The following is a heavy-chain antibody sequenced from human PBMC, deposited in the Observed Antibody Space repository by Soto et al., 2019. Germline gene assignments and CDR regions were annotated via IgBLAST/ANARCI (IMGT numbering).Heavy chain of an antibody. J-gene: IGHJ4*02. V-gene: IGHV3-23*01. D-gene: IGHD3-10*01. CDR2: ISGSGGST. CDR3: AKDSTSFSPHDLWFGELLYSPIDY. Sequence: GGSLRLSCAASGFTFSSYAMSWVRQAPGKGLEWVSAISGSGGSTYYADSVKGRFTISRDNSKNTLYLQMNSLRAEDTAVYYCAKDSTSFSPHDLWFGELLYSPIDYWGQGTLVTVSS. CDR1: GFTFSSYA.